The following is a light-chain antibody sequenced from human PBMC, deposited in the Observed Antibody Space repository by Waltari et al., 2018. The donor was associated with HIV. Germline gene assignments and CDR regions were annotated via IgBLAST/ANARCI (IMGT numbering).Light chain of an antibody. Sequence: DIQMTQSPSSLSASVRDGVTITCRASQHIGSYLNWYQQKPGKAPKLLIYAASTLYAGVPFRFSGSGTATYFILTIIDPQPEDFATYYRQQGYRLPYTFGPGTTLDI. V-gene: IGKV1-39*01. J-gene: IGKJ2*01. CDR1: QHIGSY. CDR2: AAS. CDR3: QQGYRLPYT.